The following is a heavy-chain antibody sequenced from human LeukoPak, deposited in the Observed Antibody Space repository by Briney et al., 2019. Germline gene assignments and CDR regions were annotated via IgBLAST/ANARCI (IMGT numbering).Heavy chain of an antibody. CDR2: ISSSSTTI. J-gene: IGHJ4*02. CDR1: GFTFSSYS. V-gene: IGHV3-48*01. CDR3: AKGGSYRSQPYFDY. Sequence: GGSLRLSCAASGFTFSSYSMNWVRQAPGKGLEWVSYISSSSTTIYYADSVKGRFTISRDNARNSLYLQMNSPRAEDTAVYYCAKGGSYRSQPYFDYWGQGTPVTVSS. D-gene: IGHD3-16*02.